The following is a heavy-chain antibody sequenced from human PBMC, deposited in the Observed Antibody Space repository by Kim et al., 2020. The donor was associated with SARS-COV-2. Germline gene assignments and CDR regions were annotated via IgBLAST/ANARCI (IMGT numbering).Heavy chain of an antibody. CDR2: IYHSGST. CDR1: GYSISSGYY. Sequence: SETLSLTCTVSGYSISSGYYWGWIRQPPGKGLEWIGSIYHSGSTYYNPSLKSRVTISVDTSKNQFSLKLSSVTAADTAVYYCARVSIGSKTYYDFWSGYFDAFDFWGQGTMVTVSS. D-gene: IGHD3-3*01. CDR3: ARVSIGSKTYYDFWSGYFDAFDF. J-gene: IGHJ3*01. V-gene: IGHV4-38-2*02.